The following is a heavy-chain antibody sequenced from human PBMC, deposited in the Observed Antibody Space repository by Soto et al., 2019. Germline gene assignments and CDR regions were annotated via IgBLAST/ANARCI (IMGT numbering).Heavy chain of an antibody. CDR3: ARDSASVTYVDY. CDR1: GGSISSYC. Sequence: SETLSLTCTVSGGSISSYCWSWIRQPPGKGMEWIGYIYYNGSTNYNPSLKSRVTISVDTSKNQFSLKLSSVTAADTAVYYCARDSASVTYVDYWGQGTLVTVSS. D-gene: IGHD4-17*01. CDR2: IYYNGST. V-gene: IGHV4-59*01. J-gene: IGHJ4*02.